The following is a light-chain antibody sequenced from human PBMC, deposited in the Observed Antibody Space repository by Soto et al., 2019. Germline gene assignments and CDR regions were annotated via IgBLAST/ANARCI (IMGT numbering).Light chain of an antibody. CDR3: CSYAGSSTFVV. CDR1: SSDVGSYNL. J-gene: IGLJ2*01. CDR2: EGS. V-gene: IGLV2-23*03. Sequence: QSVLIQPASVSGSPGQSITISCTGTSSDVGSYNLVSWYQQHPGKAPKLMIYEGSKRPSGVSNRFSGSKSGNTASLTISGLQAEDEADYYCCSYAGSSTFVVFGGGTKLTVL.